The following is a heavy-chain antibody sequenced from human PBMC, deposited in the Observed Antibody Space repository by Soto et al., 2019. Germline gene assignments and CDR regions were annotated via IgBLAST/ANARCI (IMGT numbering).Heavy chain of an antibody. J-gene: IGHJ3*02. Sequence: PGWSLRLSCVDSGFTFSSYAMTWVRQAPGKGLEWVSSISDTGSHTYYVDSVKGRFTISRDNAKNSLYLQMNSLRAEDTAVYYCARDPSGDSSGYYPSERNDAFDIWGQGTMVTVSS. CDR3: ARDPSGDSSGYYPSERNDAFDI. CDR2: ISDTGSHT. D-gene: IGHD3-22*01. CDR1: GFTFSSYA. V-gene: IGHV3-21*04.